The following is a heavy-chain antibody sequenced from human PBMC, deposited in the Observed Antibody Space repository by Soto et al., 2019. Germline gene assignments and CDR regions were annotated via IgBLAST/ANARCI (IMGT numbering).Heavy chain of an antibody. CDR3: ARESYSFGRAFDI. V-gene: IGHV4-31*03. J-gene: IGHJ4*01. CDR1: GGSNNSDGYY. CDR2: INYSGAT. D-gene: IGHD5-18*01. Sequence: QVHLQESGPGLVKPSQTLSLTCTVSGGSNNSDGYYWSWIRQHPEKGLEWIGYINYSGATYYNPSLKSRLTISVDTSKNQFSLQLTSVIAADTALYYCARESYSFGRAFDIWGHGTLVTVSS.